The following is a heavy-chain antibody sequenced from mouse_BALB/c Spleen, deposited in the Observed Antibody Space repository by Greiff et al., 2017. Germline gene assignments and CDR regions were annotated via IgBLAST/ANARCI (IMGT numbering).Heavy chain of an antibody. CDR2: INPYNDGT. CDR1: GYTFTSYV. V-gene: IGHV1-14*01. D-gene: IGHD4-1*01. CDR3: TREGTGTGFAY. Sequence: VQLQQSGPELVKPGASVKMSCKASGYTFTSYVMHWVKQKPGQGLEWIGYINPYNDGTKYNEKFKGKATLTSDKSSSTAYMELSSLTSEDSAVYYCTREGTGTGFAYWGQGTLVTVSA. J-gene: IGHJ3*01.